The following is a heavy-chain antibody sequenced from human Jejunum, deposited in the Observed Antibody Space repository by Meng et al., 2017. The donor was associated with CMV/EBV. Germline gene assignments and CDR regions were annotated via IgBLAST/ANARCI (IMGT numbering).Heavy chain of an antibody. CDR3: VTNSGGLGY. J-gene: IGHJ4*01. D-gene: IGHD6-19*01. CDR2: ISASGAGT. Sequence: EVQLLEFGGGLVQPGGSLRLSFAASGFTIITYDMIWVRQAPGKGLEWVSTISASGAGTYYADSVKGRFTISRDPSKNTLYLQMNSLTTEDTAVYFCVTNSGGLGYWGHGTLVTVSS. CDR1: GFTIITYD. V-gene: IGHV3-23*01.